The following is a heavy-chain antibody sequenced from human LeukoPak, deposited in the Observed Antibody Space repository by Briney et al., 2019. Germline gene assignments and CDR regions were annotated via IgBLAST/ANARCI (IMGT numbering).Heavy chain of an antibody. CDR3: ARDPEMVRGVTVRGFDY. D-gene: IGHD3-10*01. CDR2: INPNSGGT. Sequence: ASVKVSCTASGYTFTGYMHWVRQAPGQGLEWMGWINPNSGGTNYAQKFQGWVTMTRDTSISTAYMELSRLRSDDTAVYYCARDPEMVRGVTVRGFDYWGQGTLVTVSS. V-gene: IGHV1-2*04. J-gene: IGHJ4*02. CDR1: GYTFTGY.